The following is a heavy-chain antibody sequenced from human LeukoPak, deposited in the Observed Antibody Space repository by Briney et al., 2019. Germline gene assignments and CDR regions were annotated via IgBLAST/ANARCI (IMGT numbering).Heavy chain of an antibody. J-gene: IGHJ4*02. CDR2: MSNDGNSK. V-gene: IGHV3-30-3*01. CDR1: GFTFSSYT. D-gene: IGHD4-17*01. Sequence: GGSLRLSCAASGFTFSSYTMHWVRQAPGKGLEWVAVMSNDGNSKYYAGSVKGRFTISRDTSKSTLDLQMNGLRAEDTAVYYCARARPTGSVTIGIWGQGTLVTVSS. CDR3: ARARPTGSVTIGI.